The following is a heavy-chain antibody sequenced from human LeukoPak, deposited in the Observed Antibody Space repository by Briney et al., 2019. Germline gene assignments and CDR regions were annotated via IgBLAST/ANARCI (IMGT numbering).Heavy chain of an antibody. Sequence: GGSLRLSCAASGFTFSHDAMHWVRQAPGKGLEYVSAISSNGGRTYYANSVKGRFTISRDNSKNTLFLQMGSLRAEDMAVYYCAREPTTYGSGSSFAYWGQGTLVTVSS. CDR2: ISSNGGRT. CDR1: GFTFSHDA. V-gene: IGHV3-64*01. CDR3: AREPTTYGSGSSFAY. J-gene: IGHJ4*02. D-gene: IGHD3-10*01.